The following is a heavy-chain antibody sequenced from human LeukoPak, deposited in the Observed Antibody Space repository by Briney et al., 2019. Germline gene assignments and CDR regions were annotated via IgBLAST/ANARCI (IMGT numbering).Heavy chain of an antibody. CDR1: GFTFSDYY. J-gene: IGHJ6*02. CDR2: ISSSGSTI. CDR3: ARDTRAEYYDSSGYYSYYYYGMDV. V-gene: IGHV3-11*01. Sequence: GGPLRLFCAASGFTFSDYYMRWLRQAPGKGLEWVSYISSSGSTIFDADTVKGRFTISRDNAENSLYLQMNSLRGEDTAVYYCARDTRAEYYDSSGYYSYYYYGMDVWGQGTTVTVSS. D-gene: IGHD3-22*01.